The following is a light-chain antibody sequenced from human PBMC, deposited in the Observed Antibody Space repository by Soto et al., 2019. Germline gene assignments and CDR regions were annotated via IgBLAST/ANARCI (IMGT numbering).Light chain of an antibody. CDR3: CSYAGSTTLYV. CDR1: SSDVGSYSY. V-gene: IGLV2-23*02. J-gene: IGLJ1*01. Sequence: QSVLTQPASVSGSPGQSITISCTGTSSDVGSYSYVSWYQQHPGKAPKLMIYEVSNRPSGVSNRFSASKSGNTASLTISGLQAEDEADYYCCSYAGSTTLYVFGSGTKVTVL. CDR2: EVS.